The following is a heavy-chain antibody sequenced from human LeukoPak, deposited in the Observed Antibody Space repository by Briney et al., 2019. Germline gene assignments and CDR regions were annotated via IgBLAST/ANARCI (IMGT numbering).Heavy chain of an antibody. CDR1: GYTLTELS. J-gene: IGHJ6*02. V-gene: IGHV1-24*01. Sequence: ASVKVSCKVSGYTLTELSMHWVRQAPGKGLEWMGGFDPEDGGTIYAQKFQGRVTMTEDTSTDTAYMELSSLRSEDTAVYYCATDIAAAGKDEVWGQGTTVTVSS. CDR2: FDPEDGGT. CDR3: ATDIAAAGKDEV. D-gene: IGHD6-13*01.